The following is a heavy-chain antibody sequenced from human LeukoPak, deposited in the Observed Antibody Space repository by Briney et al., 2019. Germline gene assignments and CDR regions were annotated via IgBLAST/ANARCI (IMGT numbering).Heavy chain of an antibody. CDR3: TRDPPDSGSYWVGMDV. CDR2: IRSKAYGGTT. V-gene: IGHV3-49*03. Sequence: GGSLRLSCTASGFTFGDYAMSWFRQAPGKGLEWVGFIRSKAYGGTTEYAASVKGRFTISRDDSKSIAYLQMNSLKTEDTAVYYCTRDPPDSGSYWVGMDVWGQGTTVTVSS. D-gene: IGHD1-26*01. CDR1: GFTFGDYA. J-gene: IGHJ6*02.